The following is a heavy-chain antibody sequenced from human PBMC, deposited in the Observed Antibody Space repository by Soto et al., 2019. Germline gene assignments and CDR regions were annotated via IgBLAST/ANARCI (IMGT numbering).Heavy chain of an antibody. V-gene: IGHV4-4*02. CDR3: ARRHQQPAGTVKNYFDY. J-gene: IGHJ4*02. D-gene: IGHD6-13*01. CDR1: GCSISSSNW. Sequence: PSETLSLTCAVSGCSISSSNWWSWVRQPPGKGLEWIGEIYHSGSTNYNPSLKSRVTISVDKSKNQFSLKLSSVTAADTAVYYCARRHQQPAGTVKNYFDYWGQGTLVTVSS. CDR2: IYHSGST.